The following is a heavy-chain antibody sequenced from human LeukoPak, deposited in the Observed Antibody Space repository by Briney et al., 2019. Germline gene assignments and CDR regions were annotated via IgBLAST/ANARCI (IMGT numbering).Heavy chain of an antibody. CDR2: INYSGTT. V-gene: IGHV4-39*07. CDR1: GGSISRSTYY. J-gene: IGHJ4*02. D-gene: IGHD3-22*01. Sequence: SETLSLTCSVSGGSISRSTYYWGWIRQPPGKGLEWIATINYSGTTHYIPSLNSRVTISVDKSKNQFSLKLSSVTAADTAVYYCARRRVYYYDSSGPTNLDYWGQGTLVTVSS. CDR3: ARRRVYYYDSSGPTNLDY.